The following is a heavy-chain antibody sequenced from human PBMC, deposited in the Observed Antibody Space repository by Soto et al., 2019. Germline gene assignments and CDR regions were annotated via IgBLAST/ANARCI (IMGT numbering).Heavy chain of an antibody. CDR2: ISGSGGSA. Sequence: AGGSLRLSCAASGFTFSNDAMNWVRQAPWKGLEWVSVISGSGGSAYNADSVQGRFTISRDNSKNTLYLQMNSLRAEDTAIYYCVREDKGWYSPGSFDFWGRGTMVTVSS. CDR3: VREDKGWYSPGSFDF. D-gene: IGHD6-19*01. V-gene: IGHV3-23*01. CDR1: GFTFSNDA. J-gene: IGHJ3*01.